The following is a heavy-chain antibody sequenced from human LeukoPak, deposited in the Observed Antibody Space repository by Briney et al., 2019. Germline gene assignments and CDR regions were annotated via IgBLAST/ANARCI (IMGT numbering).Heavy chain of an antibody. V-gene: IGHV4-34*01. Sequence: PSETLSLTCAVYGGSFSGYYWSWIRQPPGKGLEWIGEINHSGSTNYNPSLKSRVTISVDTSKNQFSLKLSSVTAADTAVYYCARLKRSSWYAQYYYYYMDVWGKGTTVTISS. CDR2: INHSGST. CDR3: ARLKRSSWYAQYYYYYMDV. D-gene: IGHD6-13*01. CDR1: GGSFSGYY. J-gene: IGHJ6*03.